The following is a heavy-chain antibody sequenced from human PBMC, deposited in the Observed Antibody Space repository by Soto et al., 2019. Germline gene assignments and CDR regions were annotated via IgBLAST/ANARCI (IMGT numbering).Heavy chain of an antibody. J-gene: IGHJ4*02. CDR1: GFTFWTYD. Sequence: EVQLVEYGGGLVQPGGSLRLSCAASGFTFWTYDRHWVRQAPGKRLEYVSTITSNGGNTYYANSVKGRFTISRDNSKNTLFLQMGSLRAEDMAVYYCARDYCSGGTCYLSYFDYWGQGTLVTVSS. CDR3: ARDYCSGGTCYLSYFDY. CDR2: ITSNGGNT. V-gene: IGHV3-64*01. D-gene: IGHD2-15*01.